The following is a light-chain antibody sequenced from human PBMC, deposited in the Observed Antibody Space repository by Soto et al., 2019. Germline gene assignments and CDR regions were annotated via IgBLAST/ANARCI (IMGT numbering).Light chain of an antibody. CDR1: QSVSNW. J-gene: IGKJ1*01. CDR2: KAS. CDR3: QHYGNDFKWK. V-gene: IGKV1-5*03. Sequence: DIQMTQSPSTLSASVGDRVTITCRASQSVSNWLAWYQQKPGKDPKLLIYKASILQIGITSRFSGIGSGTEFTLTISGLQPDNFATYCCQHYGNDFKWKFGRGTKVEV.